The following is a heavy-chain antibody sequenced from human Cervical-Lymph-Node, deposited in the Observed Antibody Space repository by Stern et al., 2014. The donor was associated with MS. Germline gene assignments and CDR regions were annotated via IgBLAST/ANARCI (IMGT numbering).Heavy chain of an antibody. Sequence: LVQSGVEVKKHGASVTVSCKASGYTFTSYGISWVRQAPGQGLEWMGWISAYSGTTNYAQKLQGIVTMTTDTSTTTAYMELRSLRSDDTAVYYCARNLYSGSSPGYFDYWGQGTLLTVSS. V-gene: IGHV1-18*01. D-gene: IGHD1-26*01. CDR1: GYTFTSYG. CDR3: ARNLYSGSSPGYFDY. J-gene: IGHJ4*02. CDR2: ISAYSGTT.